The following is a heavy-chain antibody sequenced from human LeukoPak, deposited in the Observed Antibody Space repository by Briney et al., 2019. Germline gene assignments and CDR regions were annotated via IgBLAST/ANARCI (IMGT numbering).Heavy chain of an antibody. CDR3: TTGTWIQLWLADY. J-gene: IGHJ4*02. V-gene: IGHV3-15*07. CDR2: IKSKTDSGTT. D-gene: IGHD5-18*01. CDR1: GFTFSSYS. Sequence: GGSLRLSCAASGFTFSSYSMNWVRQAPGKGLEWVGHIKSKTDSGTTDYAAPVKGRFTISRDDSKNTLYLQMNSLKTEDTAVYYCTTGTWIQLWLADYWGQGTLVTVSS.